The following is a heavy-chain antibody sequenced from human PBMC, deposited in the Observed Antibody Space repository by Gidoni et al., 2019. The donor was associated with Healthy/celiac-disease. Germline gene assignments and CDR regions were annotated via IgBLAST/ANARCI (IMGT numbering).Heavy chain of an antibody. CDR2: ISSSGSTI. Sequence: QVQLVESGGGLVKPGGSLRLSCAASGFTFSDYYMSWIRQAPGKGLRWVSYISSSGSTIYYADSVKGRFTISRDNAKNSLYLQMNSLRAEDTAVYYCARDRHIVVVTAILRGEWYFDLWGRGTLVTVSS. J-gene: IGHJ2*01. CDR3: ARDRHIVVVTAILRGEWYFDL. CDR1: GFTFSDYY. V-gene: IGHV3-11*01. D-gene: IGHD2-21*02.